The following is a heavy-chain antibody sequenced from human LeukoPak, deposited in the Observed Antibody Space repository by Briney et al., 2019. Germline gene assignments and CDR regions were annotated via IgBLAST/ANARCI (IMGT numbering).Heavy chain of an antibody. CDR1: GYTFTSYD. Sequence: WASVKVSCKASGYTFTSYDINWVRQATGQGLEWMGWMNPNSGNTGYAQKFQGRVTITRNTSISTAYMELSSLRSEDTAVYYCARGLEMEQYQLPHGAGYYHYMDVWGKGTTVTVSS. V-gene: IGHV1-8*03. J-gene: IGHJ6*03. CDR3: ARGLEMEQYQLPHGAGYYHYMDV. CDR2: MNPNSGNT. D-gene: IGHD2-2*01.